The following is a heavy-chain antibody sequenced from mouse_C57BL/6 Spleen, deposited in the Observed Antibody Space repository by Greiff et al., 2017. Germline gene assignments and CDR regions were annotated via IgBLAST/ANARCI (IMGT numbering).Heavy chain of an antibody. D-gene: IGHD1-1*01. Sequence: QVQLQQSGAELAKPGASVKLSCKASGYTFTSYWMHWVKQRPGQGLEWIGYINPSSGYTKYNQKFKDKATLPAEKSSSTAYMQLSSLTYEDSAVYYCARSSSAWFAYWGQGTLVTVSA. J-gene: IGHJ3*01. CDR3: ARSSSAWFAY. V-gene: IGHV1-7*01. CDR2: INPSSGYT. CDR1: GYTFTSYW.